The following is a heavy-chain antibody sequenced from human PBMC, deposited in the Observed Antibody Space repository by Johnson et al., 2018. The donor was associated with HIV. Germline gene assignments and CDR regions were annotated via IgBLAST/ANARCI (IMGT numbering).Heavy chain of an antibody. Sequence: QVQLVESGGGVVQTGRSLRLSCAASGFIFSSYAMHWVRQAPGEGLEWVAVISYDGNKTYYADSVRGLTISRDNSKNTLFLQMNSLRDEGRAVFYCARATTSKDHAFDIWGQGKMVTVSS. J-gene: IGHJ3*02. D-gene: IGHD1-14*01. CDR1: GFIFSSYA. V-gene: IGHV3-30*04. CDR2: ISYDGNKT. CDR3: ARATTSKDHAFDI.